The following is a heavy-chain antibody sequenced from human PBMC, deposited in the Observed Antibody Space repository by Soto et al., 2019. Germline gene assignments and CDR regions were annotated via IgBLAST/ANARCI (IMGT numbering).Heavy chain of an antibody. Sequence: EVQLVESGGGLVQPGGSLKLSCAASGFTFSGSAMHWVRQASGKGLEWVGRIRSKANSYATADAASVKSRFTISRDDSKNTAYLQMNSLKTADTAVYYCTSSALIYYYHYYGMEVWGQGTTVTVSS. CDR2: IRSKANSYAT. J-gene: IGHJ6*02. D-gene: IGHD5-12*01. CDR3: TSSALIYYYHYYGMEV. CDR1: GFTFSGSA. V-gene: IGHV3-73*02.